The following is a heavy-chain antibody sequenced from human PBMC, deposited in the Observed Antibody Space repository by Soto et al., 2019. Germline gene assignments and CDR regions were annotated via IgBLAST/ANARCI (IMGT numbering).Heavy chain of an antibody. D-gene: IGHD6-13*01. CDR1: GFTFDDYA. Sequence: EVQLVESGGVVVQFGGSLRLSCAASGFTFDDYAMHWVRQAPGKGLEWVSLITRDGATTYYADSVKGRFNISRDNSKNSLYLQMNSLRPDDTALYYCAKDGGYRDSWFGYSDYWGQGTLVTVST. V-gene: IGHV3-43D*04. CDR3: AKDGGYRDSWFGYSDY. J-gene: IGHJ4*02. CDR2: ITRDGATT.